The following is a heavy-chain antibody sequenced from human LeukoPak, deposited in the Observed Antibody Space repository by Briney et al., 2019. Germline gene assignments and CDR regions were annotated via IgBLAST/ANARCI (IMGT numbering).Heavy chain of an antibody. Sequence: PSETLSLTCTVSGGSISSNSYYWDWIRQPPGKGLEWIGTIPYSGSTYYNPSLKSRVTISVDTSKNQFSLRLRSVTAADTAVYYCARGVVIAPQTFDYWGQGTLVTVSS. V-gene: IGHV4-39*07. CDR3: ARGVVIAPQTFDY. D-gene: IGHD2-21*01. CDR1: GGSISSNSYY. J-gene: IGHJ4*02. CDR2: IPYSGST.